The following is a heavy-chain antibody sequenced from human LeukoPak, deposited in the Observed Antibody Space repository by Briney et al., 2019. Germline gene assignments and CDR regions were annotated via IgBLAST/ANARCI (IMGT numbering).Heavy chain of an antibody. Sequence: SETLSLTCAVSGGSISSSNWWSWVRQPPGKGLEWIGEIYHSGSTNYNPSLKSRVTISVDKSKNQFSLKLSSVTAADTAVYYCARDQDSGGYYFRSYWYFDLWGRGTLVTVSS. CDR2: IYHSGST. J-gene: IGHJ2*01. CDR3: ARDQDSGGYYFRSYWYFDL. V-gene: IGHV4-4*02. CDR1: GGSISSSNW. D-gene: IGHD3-22*01.